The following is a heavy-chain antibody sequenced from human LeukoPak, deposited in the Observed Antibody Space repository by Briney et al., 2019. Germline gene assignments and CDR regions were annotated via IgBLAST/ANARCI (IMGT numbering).Heavy chain of an antibody. J-gene: IGHJ4*02. Sequence: SETLSLTCAVYGGSFSGYYWSWIRQPPGKGREWIGEINHSGSTNYNPSLKSRVTISVDTSKNQFSLKLSSVTAADTAVYYCARGRRYYYDSSGYGFDYWGQGTLVTVSS. V-gene: IGHV4-34*01. D-gene: IGHD3-22*01. CDR1: GGSFSGYY. CDR2: INHSGST. CDR3: ARGRRYYYDSSGYGFDY.